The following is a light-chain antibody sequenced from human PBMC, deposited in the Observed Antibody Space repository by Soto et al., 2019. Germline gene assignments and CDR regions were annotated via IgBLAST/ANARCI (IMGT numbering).Light chain of an antibody. CDR1: QSISSW. Sequence: DIQMTQSPSTLSGSVGDRVTITCRASQSISSWLAWYQQKPGKAPKLXIYKASTLKSGVPSRFSGSGSGTEFTLTISSLQPDDFATYYCQHYNSYPEAFGQGTQVDIK. CDR2: KAS. J-gene: IGKJ1*01. V-gene: IGKV1-5*03. CDR3: QHYNSYPEA.